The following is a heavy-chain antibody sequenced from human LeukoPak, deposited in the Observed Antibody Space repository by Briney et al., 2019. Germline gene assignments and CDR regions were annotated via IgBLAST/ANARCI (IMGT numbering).Heavy chain of an antibody. D-gene: IGHD1/OR15-1a*01. J-gene: IGHJ4*02. CDR1: GFTFSTYA. CDR2: FSGSGGST. CDR3: ARAGNIRFDY. Sequence: GGSLRLSCAASGFTFSTYAMSWVRQAPGKGLEWVSGFSGSGGSTYYADSVKGRFTISRDNSKNTLYLQMNSLRAEDTAVYYCARAGNIRFDYWGQGTLVTVSS. V-gene: IGHV3-23*01.